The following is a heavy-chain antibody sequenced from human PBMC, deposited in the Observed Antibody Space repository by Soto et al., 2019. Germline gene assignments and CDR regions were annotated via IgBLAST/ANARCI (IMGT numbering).Heavy chain of an antibody. V-gene: IGHV3-66*02. CDR3: AQARGDYGDGGLDY. CDR2: MYSDGGR. J-gene: IGHJ4*02. D-gene: IGHD4-17*01. Sequence: PGGSLRLSCVASGFIVSGSYMSWGRQAPGGGREWGSVMYSDGGRHYAESVKGRFAISRQNSENTVYLQMNSLRTEDTAVCYSAQARGDYGDGGLDYWGQGTLVTVSS. CDR1: GFIVSGSY.